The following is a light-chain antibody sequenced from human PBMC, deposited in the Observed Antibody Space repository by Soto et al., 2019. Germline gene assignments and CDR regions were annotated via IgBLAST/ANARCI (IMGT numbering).Light chain of an antibody. V-gene: IGLV1-40*01. CDR1: SSNIGAGYD. CDR2: GNS. Sequence: QSVLTQPPSVSGAPGQRVTISCTGSSSNIGAGYDVHWYQQLPGTAPKLLIYGNSNRPSGVPDRFSGSKSGTSASLAITGLQAKDDADYYCQSYDSSLSGPVVFGGGTKLTVL. J-gene: IGLJ2*01. CDR3: QSYDSSLSGPVV.